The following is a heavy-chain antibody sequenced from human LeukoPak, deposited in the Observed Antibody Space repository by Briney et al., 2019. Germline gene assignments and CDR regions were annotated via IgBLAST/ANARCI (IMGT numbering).Heavy chain of an antibody. CDR2: INPSGGTT. V-gene: IGHV1-46*01. Sequence: ASVKVSCKASGYTFTSYYMHWVRQAPGQGLEWKGIINPSGGTTTYAQKFQGRVTMTRDTSTGTVYMELSSLRSEDTAVYYCARSDGNWFDPWGQGTLVTVSS. CDR3: ARSDGNWFDP. CDR1: GYTFTSYY. J-gene: IGHJ5*02. D-gene: IGHD2-8*01.